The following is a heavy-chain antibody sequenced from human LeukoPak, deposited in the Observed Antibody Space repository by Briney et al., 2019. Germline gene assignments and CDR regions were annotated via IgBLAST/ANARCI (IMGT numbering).Heavy chain of an antibody. CDR1: GGTFSSYA. CDR3: ARRLLQDYYYYMDV. Sequence: EASVKVSCKASGGTFSSYAISWVRQAPGQGLEWMGGIIPIFGTANYAQKFQGRVTITADESTSTAYMELSSLRSEDTAVYYCARRLLQDYYYYMDVWGKGTTVTVSS. J-gene: IGHJ6*03. D-gene: IGHD2-15*01. CDR2: IIPIFGTA. V-gene: IGHV1-69*13.